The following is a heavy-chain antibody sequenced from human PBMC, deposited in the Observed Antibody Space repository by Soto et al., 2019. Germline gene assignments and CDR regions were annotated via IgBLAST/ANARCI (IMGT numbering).Heavy chain of an antibody. CDR1: GFTFNNNP. Sequence: GGLRVRSYSTSGFTFNNNPINSVLQAPGKGLEWVSYISSVTTLLSYADSVKGRFTISRDEAKNSLYLQMNSLRDEDTAIYYCVSDSGVAYDMDVWGQGSMVPVSS. V-gene: IGHV3-48*02. J-gene: IGHJ6*02. CDR3: VSDSGVAYDMDV. CDR2: ISSVTTLL. D-gene: IGHD7-27*01.